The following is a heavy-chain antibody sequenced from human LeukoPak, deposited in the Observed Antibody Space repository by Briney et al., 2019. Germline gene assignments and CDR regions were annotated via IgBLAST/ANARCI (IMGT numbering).Heavy chain of an antibody. D-gene: IGHD4/OR15-4a*01. CDR2: IYYSGST. CDR1: GGSISSYY. V-gene: IGHV4-59*08. Sequence: SETLSLTCTVSGGSISSYYCSWIRQPPGKGLEWIGYIYYSGSTNYNPSLKSRVTISVDTSKNQFSLKLSSVTAADTAVYYCARARSGLFNWFDLWGQGTLVTVSS. J-gene: IGHJ5*02. CDR3: ARARSGLFNWFDL.